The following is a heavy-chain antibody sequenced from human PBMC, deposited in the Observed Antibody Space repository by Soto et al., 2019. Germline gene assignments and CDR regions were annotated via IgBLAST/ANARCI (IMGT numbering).Heavy chain of an antibody. CDR1: GGSISSSNW. Sequence: SETLSLTCAVSGGSISSSNWWSWVRQPPGKGLEWIGEIYHSGSTNYNPSLKSRVTISVDKSKNQFSLKLSSVTAADTAVYYCARRDYYDSSGRFDYWGQGTLVTVSS. J-gene: IGHJ4*02. CDR3: ARRDYYDSSGRFDY. CDR2: IYHSGST. D-gene: IGHD3-22*01. V-gene: IGHV4-4*02.